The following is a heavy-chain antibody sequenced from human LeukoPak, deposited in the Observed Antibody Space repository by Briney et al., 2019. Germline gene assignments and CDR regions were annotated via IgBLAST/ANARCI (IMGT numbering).Heavy chain of an antibody. J-gene: IGHJ5*02. Sequence: TGGSLRLSCAASGFTFSNYDMSWVRQAPGEGLEWVSAIRRSGVNTYYADSVKGRFTTSRDTSKNTLYLQMNSLRAEDTAVYYCAKGGLWDWFDPWGQGTLVTVSS. CDR1: GFTFSNYD. CDR2: IRRSGVNT. D-gene: IGHD3-16*01. CDR3: AKGGLWDWFDP. V-gene: IGHV3-23*01.